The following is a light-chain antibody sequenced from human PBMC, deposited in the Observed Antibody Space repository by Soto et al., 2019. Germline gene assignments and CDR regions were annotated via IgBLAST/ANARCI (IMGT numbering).Light chain of an antibody. J-gene: IGKJ4*01. CDR1: QSVLDSSANKKY. CDR3: QQYYTLPLT. CDR2: WSS. Sequence: DIVLTQSPDYLAVYLGERATINCKSSQSVLDSSANKKYLSWYQQKPGHPPKLLIYWSSTRESGVPDRFSGSGSGTDFTLTISSLQAEDVAVYYCQQYYTLPLTFGGGTKVEIK. V-gene: IGKV4-1*01.